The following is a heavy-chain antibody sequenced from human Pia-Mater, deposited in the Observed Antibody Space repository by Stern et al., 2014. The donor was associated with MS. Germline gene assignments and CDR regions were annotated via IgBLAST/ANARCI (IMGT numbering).Heavy chain of an antibody. CDR2: IGTPGDT. J-gene: IGHJ4*02. Sequence: VQLVQSGGGLVQPGGSLRLSCAASGFTFSSYDMHWVRQATGEGLEWVSAIGTPGDTSYQVSMKGGFTISRANAQNSSYITLNSLRAGDTAVYYCARGRGGYSFDYWGQGTLVTVSS. V-gene: IGHV3-13*01. CDR1: GFTFSSYD. CDR3: ARGRGGYSFDY. D-gene: IGHD5-18*01.